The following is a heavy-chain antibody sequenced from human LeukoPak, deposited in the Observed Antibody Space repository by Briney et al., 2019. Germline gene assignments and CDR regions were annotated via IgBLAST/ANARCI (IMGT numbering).Heavy chain of an antibody. Sequence: GASVKVSCKASGYTFTSYYMHWVRQAPGQGLEWMGIINPSGGSTIYAQKFQGRVTMTRDTSTRTVYMELSSLRPEDTAVYYCARDLRGRDYWGQGTLVTVSS. V-gene: IGHV1-46*01. CDR1: GYTFTSYY. D-gene: IGHD2-15*01. CDR3: ARDLRGRDY. J-gene: IGHJ4*02. CDR2: INPSGGST.